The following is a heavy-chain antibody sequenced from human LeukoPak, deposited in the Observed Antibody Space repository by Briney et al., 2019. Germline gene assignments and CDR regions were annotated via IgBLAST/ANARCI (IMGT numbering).Heavy chain of an antibody. J-gene: IGHJ6*03. D-gene: IGHD2-8*01. CDR1: GGSISSYY. CDR3: ATNGYYCIDV. CDR2: IYYSGST. Sequence: SETLSLTCTVSGGSISSYYWSWIRQPPGKGLEWIGYIYYSGSTNYNPSLKSRVTISVDTSKNQFSLKVNSLTAADTAVYYCATNGYYCIDVWGKGTTVTVSS. V-gene: IGHV4-59*12.